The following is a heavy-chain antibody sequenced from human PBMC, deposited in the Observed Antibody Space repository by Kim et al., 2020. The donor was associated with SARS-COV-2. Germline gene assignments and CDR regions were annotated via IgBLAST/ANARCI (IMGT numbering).Heavy chain of an antibody. J-gene: IGHJ6*02. D-gene: IGHD2-15*01. CDR2: ISAYNGNT. Sequence: ASVKVSCKASGYTFTSYGISWVRQAPGQGLEWMGWISAYNGNTNYAQKLQGRVTMTTDTSTSTAYMELRSLRSDDTAVYYCARDPGGIRQFYGMDVWGQGTTVTVSS. CDR1: GYTFTSYG. V-gene: IGHV1-18*01. CDR3: ARDPGGIRQFYGMDV.